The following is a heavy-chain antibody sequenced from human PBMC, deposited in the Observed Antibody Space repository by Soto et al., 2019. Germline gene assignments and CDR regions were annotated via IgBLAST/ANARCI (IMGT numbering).Heavy chain of an antibody. Sequence: TGGSLRLSCAASGFTFSSYGMHWVRQAPGKGLEWVAVISYDGSNKYYADSVKGRFTISRDNSKNTLYLQMNSLRAEDTAVYYCAKDLTVVVTPFYYYGMDVWGQGTTVTVSS. J-gene: IGHJ6*02. CDR3: AKDLTVVVTPFYYYGMDV. D-gene: IGHD3-22*01. CDR2: ISYDGSNK. V-gene: IGHV3-30*18. CDR1: GFTFSSYG.